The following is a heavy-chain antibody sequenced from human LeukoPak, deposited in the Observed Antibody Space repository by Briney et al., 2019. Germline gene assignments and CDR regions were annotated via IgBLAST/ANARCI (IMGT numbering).Heavy chain of an antibody. CDR2: ISSSSSYI. D-gene: IGHD2-21*02. Sequence: GGSLRLSCAASGFTFSSYSMNWVRQAPGKGLEWVSSISSSSSYIYYADSVKGRFTISRDNAKNSLYLQMNSLRAEDTAVYYCARDPPAYCGGDCYSEYWRQGTLVTVSS. J-gene: IGHJ4*02. CDR3: ARDPPAYCGGDCYSEY. CDR1: GFTFSSYS. V-gene: IGHV3-21*01.